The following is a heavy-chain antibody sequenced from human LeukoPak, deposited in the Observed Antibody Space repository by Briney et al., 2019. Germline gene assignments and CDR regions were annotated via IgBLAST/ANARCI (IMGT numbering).Heavy chain of an antibody. J-gene: IGHJ4*02. V-gene: IGHV4-59*01. CDR3: VSSIWFGGVLFDY. D-gene: IGHD3-10*01. CDR2: IYYSGSS. Sequence: SETLSLTCTVSGGSISSYYWSWIRQPPGKGLEWIGYIYYSGSSSNNPSLKSRVTISLDTSKNQLSLKLTSVTAADTAVYYCVSSIWFGGVLFDYWGQGTLVTVSS. CDR1: GGSISSYY.